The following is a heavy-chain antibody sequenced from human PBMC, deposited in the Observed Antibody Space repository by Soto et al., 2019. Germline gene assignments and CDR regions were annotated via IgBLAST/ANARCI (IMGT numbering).Heavy chain of an antibody. CDR1: GGTFSSYA. Sequence: GASVKVSCKASGGTFSSYAVSWVRQAPGQGLEWMGGIIPIFGTANYAQKFQGRVTITADESTSTAYMELSSLRSEDTAVYYCARETRGHSSSWYYYYYGMDVWGQGTTVTVSS. J-gene: IGHJ6*02. CDR2: IIPIFGTA. V-gene: IGHV1-69*13. D-gene: IGHD6-13*01. CDR3: ARETRGHSSSWYYYYYGMDV.